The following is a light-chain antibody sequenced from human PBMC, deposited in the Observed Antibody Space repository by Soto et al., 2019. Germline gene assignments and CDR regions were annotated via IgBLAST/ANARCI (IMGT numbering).Light chain of an antibody. CDR1: SSDVGTYNL. J-gene: IGLJ2*01. CDR3: CSYAGSSTVI. V-gene: IGLV2-23*01. Sequence: QSALTQPASVSGSPGQSITISCTGTSSDVGTYNLVSWHQQHPGKAPKLMIYEGGKRPSGVSNRFSGSKSGNTASLTISGLQAEDEADYYCCSYAGSSTVIFGGGTKVTVL. CDR2: EGG.